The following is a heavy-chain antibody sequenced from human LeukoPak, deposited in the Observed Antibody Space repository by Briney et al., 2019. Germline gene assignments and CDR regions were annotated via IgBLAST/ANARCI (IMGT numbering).Heavy chain of an antibody. CDR3: ARALSYHGSGSSNAFDI. D-gene: IGHD3-10*01. J-gene: IGHJ3*02. Sequence: PGGSVRLSCAASGFTFSSYDMHWVRQATGKGLEWVSGIVSVGDTYYPGSVKGRFTIARENAKKSMYLQMNSLRAGDTAVYYCARALSYHGSGSSNAFDIWGQGTMVTVSS. CDR1: GFTFSSYD. CDR2: IVSVGDT. V-gene: IGHV3-13*04.